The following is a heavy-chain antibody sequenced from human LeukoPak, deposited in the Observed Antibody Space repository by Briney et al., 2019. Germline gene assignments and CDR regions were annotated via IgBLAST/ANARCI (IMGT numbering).Heavy chain of an antibody. CDR3: ARDQEAFDY. J-gene: IGHJ4*02. V-gene: IGHV1-46*01. CDR2: IYPRDGST. Sequence: ASVKVSCKASGYTFTNNYLHWVRQAPGQGLEWMGMIYPRDGSTSYAQKFQGRVTVTRDTSTGTVHMELSGLRSEDTAVYYCARDQEAFDYWGQGTLVTVSS. CDR1: GYTFTNNY.